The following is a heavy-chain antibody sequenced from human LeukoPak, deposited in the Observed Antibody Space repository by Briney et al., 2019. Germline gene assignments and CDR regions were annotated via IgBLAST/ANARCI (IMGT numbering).Heavy chain of an antibody. Sequence: ASVKVSCKASGYTFTGYYMHWVRQAPGQGLEWMGWTNPNSGGTNYAQKFQGRVTMTRDTSISTAYMELSRLRSDDTAVYYCARGRSTYDFWSGYPPYNWFDPWGQGTLVTVSS. CDR2: TNPNSGGT. J-gene: IGHJ5*02. D-gene: IGHD3-3*01. V-gene: IGHV1-2*02. CDR1: GYTFTGYY. CDR3: ARGRSTYDFWSGYPPYNWFDP.